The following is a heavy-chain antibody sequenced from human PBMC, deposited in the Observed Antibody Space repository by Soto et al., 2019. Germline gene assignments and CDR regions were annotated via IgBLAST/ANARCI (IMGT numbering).Heavy chain of an antibody. CDR3: ARAALNPISGYAEYYFDY. Sequence: QLQLQESGSGLVKPSQTLSLTCAVSGGSISSGGYSWSWIRQPPGKGLEWIGYIYHSGSTYYNPSLKSRVTISVDRSKNQFSLKLSSVTAADTAVYYCARAALNPISGYAEYYFDYWGQGTLVTVSS. CDR2: IYHSGST. J-gene: IGHJ4*02. V-gene: IGHV4-30-2*01. D-gene: IGHD5-12*01. CDR1: GGSISSGGYS.